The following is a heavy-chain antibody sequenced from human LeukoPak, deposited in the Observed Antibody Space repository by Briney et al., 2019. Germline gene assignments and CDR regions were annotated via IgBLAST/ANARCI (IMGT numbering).Heavy chain of an antibody. J-gene: IGHJ4*02. D-gene: IGHD6-19*01. CDR3: ARHIAVAGYFDF. Sequence: SETLSLTCTVSGGSITTSNYHWGWIRQTPGKGLEWIGSIYYSGNAYYNPSLESRLTVSVDRSKNQFSLKLSSVAAADTAVYYCARHIAVAGYFDFWGQGTLVTVSS. CDR2: IYYSGNA. CDR1: GGSITTSNYH. V-gene: IGHV4-39*01.